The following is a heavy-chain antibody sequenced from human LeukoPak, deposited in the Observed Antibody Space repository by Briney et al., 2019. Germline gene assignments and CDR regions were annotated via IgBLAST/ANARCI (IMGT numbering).Heavy chain of an antibody. CDR1: GFTFSSSS. CDR3: AKGSGWYV. Sequence: GGSLRLSCAASGFTFSSSSMSWVRQAPGKGLEWVSVISGSGGSTDYADSVKGRFTISRDNSTNTLYLQINSLRAEDTAVYYCAKGSGWYVWGQGTLVTVSS. D-gene: IGHD6-19*01. CDR2: ISGSGGST. J-gene: IGHJ4*02. V-gene: IGHV3-23*01.